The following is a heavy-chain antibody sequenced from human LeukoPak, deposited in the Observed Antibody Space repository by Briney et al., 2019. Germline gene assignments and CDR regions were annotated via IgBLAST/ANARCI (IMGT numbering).Heavy chain of an antibody. J-gene: IGHJ4*02. V-gene: IGHV1-18*01. Sequence: ASVKVSCKASGYTFTSYGISWVRQAPGQGLEWMGWISAYNGNTNYAQKLQGRVTMTTDTSTSTAYMELRSLRSDDTAVYYCARDGVVGENERIEYFDYWGQGTLVTVSS. CDR1: GYTFTSYG. CDR3: ARDGVVGENERIEYFDY. D-gene: IGHD1-26*01. CDR2: ISAYNGNT.